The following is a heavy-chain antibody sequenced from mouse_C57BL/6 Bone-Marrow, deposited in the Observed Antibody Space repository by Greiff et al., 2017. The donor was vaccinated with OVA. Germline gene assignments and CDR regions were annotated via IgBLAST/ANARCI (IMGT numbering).Heavy chain of an antibody. CDR3: AREDLLWLRSWFAY. D-gene: IGHD2-2*01. CDR2: IYPRSGNT. CDR1: GYTFTSYG. J-gene: IGHJ3*01. V-gene: IGHV1-81*01. Sequence: QVQLKESGAELARPGASVKLSCKASGYTFTSYGISWVKQRTGQGLEWIGEIYPRSGNTYYNEKFKGKATLTADKSSSTAYMELRSLTSEDSAVYFCAREDLLWLRSWFAYWGQGTLVTVSA.